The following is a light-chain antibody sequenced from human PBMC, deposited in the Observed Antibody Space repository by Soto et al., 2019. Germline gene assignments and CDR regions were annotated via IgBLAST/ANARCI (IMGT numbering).Light chain of an antibody. CDR2: LEGSGRY. Sequence: QLVLTQPSSASASLGSSVKLTCTLSSGHSSYIIAWHQQQPGKAPRYLMKLEGSGRYNKGSGVPDRFSGSSSGADRYITISNLQSEDEADYYCTSYAGSNNFVVFGGGTKLTVL. CDR3: TSYAGSNNFVV. V-gene: IGLV4-60*03. J-gene: IGLJ2*01. CDR1: SGHSSYI.